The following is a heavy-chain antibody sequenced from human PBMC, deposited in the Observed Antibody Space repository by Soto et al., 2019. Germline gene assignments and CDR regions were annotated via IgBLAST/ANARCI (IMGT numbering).Heavy chain of an antibody. CDR1: EFTVSSNY. CDR2: TYSGGST. CDR3: ARDFSWYYYDSSGYDKATGFDP. D-gene: IGHD3-22*01. V-gene: IGHV3-66*01. J-gene: IGHJ5*02. Sequence: GCSLRLSCAASEFTVSSNYMSWVGLAVGTALHCVSITYSGGSTYYADSVKGRFTISRDNSKNTLYLQMNSLRAEDTAVYYCARDFSWYYYDSSGYDKATGFDPWGQGTLVTVSS.